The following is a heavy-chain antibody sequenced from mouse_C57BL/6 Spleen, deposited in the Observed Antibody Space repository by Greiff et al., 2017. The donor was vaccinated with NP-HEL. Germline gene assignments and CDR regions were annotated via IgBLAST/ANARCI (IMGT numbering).Heavy chain of an antibody. Sequence: QVQLQQSGAELVRPGTSVKMSCKASGYTFTNYWIGWAKQRPGHGLEWIGDIYPGGGYTNYNEKFKGKATLTADKSSSTAYMQFSSLTSEDSAIYYCARRGSNYGFAYWGQGTLVTVSA. V-gene: IGHV1-63*01. CDR3: ARRGSNYGFAY. J-gene: IGHJ3*01. D-gene: IGHD2-5*01. CDR1: GYTFTNYW. CDR2: IYPGGGYT.